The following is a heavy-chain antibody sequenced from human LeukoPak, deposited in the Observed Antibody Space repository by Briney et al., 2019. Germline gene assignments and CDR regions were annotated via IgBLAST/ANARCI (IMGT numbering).Heavy chain of an antibody. Sequence: GGSLRLSCAASGFTFSSYAMSWVRQAPGKGLEWVSAISGSGGSTYYADSVKGRFTISRDNSKNTLCLQMNSLRAEGTAVYYCAKGGQRNWFDPWGQGTLVTVSS. CDR3: AKGGQRNWFDP. CDR2: ISGSGGST. D-gene: IGHD6-25*01. CDR1: GFTFSSYA. J-gene: IGHJ5*02. V-gene: IGHV3-23*01.